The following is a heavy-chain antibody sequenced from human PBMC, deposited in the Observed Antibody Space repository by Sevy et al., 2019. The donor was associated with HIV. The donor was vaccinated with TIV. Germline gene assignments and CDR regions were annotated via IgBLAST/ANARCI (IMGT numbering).Heavy chain of an antibody. J-gene: IGHJ6*03. CDR1: GFTFSSYG. CDR2: ISYDGSNK. D-gene: IGHD3-22*01. Sequence: GGSLRLSCAASGFTFSSYGMHWVRQAPGKGLEWVAVISYDGSNKYYADSVKGRFTISRDNSKNTLYLQMNSLRAEDTAVYYCAKDTTTGGYYDSSGYYFYYYYMDVWGKGTTVTVSS. V-gene: IGHV3-30*18. CDR3: AKDTTTGGYYDSSGYYFYYYYMDV.